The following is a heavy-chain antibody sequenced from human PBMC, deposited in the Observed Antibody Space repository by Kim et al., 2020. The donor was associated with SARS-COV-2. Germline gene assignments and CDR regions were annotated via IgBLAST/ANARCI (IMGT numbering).Heavy chain of an antibody. Sequence: NSNPPLQSRVTISVDTSKNQFSLKLSSVTAADTAVYYCARDPAGNNWFDPWGQGTLVTVSS. V-gene: IGHV4-59*01. CDR3: ARDPAGNNWFDP. J-gene: IGHJ5*02.